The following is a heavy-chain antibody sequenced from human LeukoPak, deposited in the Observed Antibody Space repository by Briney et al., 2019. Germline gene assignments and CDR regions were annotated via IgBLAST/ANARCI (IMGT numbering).Heavy chain of an antibody. CDR2: INPNSGGT. Sequence: GASVKVYCKTSGYSFSDYYMHWVRQAPGQGLEWMGWINPNSGGTSSAQKFQGRVTMTRDTSITTVYMEVNWLTSDDTAIYYCARADRLDGGPYLIGPWGQGTLVTVSS. CDR1: GYSFSDYY. J-gene: IGHJ5*02. V-gene: IGHV1-2*02. CDR3: ARADRLDGGPYLIGP. D-gene: IGHD2-21*01.